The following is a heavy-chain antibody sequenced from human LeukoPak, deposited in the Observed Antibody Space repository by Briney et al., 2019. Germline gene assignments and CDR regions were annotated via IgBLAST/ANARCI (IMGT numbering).Heavy chain of an antibody. V-gene: IGHV4-59*01. J-gene: IGHJ5*02. Sequence: GSLRLSCAASGFTFSDYYMSWIRQAPGKGLEWIGYIYYSGSTNYNPSLKSRVTISVDTSKNQFSLKLSSVTAADTAVYYCAGGHDRFDPWGQGTLVTVSS. CDR3: AGGHDRFDP. CDR1: GFTFSDYY. D-gene: IGHD3-16*01. CDR2: IYYSGST.